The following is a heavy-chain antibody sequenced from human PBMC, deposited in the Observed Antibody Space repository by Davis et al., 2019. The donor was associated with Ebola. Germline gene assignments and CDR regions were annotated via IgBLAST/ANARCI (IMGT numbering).Heavy chain of an antibody. CDR3: ARGRNIVVVTAILNY. CDR1: GGSISSSSYY. D-gene: IGHD2-21*02. V-gene: IGHV4-39*01. J-gene: IGHJ4*02. CDR2: IYYSGST. Sequence: MPSETLSLTCTVSGGSISSSSYYWGWIRQPPGKGLEWIGSIYYSGSTYYNPSLKSRVTISVDTSKNQFSLKLSSVTAADTAVYYCARGRNIVVVTAILNYWGQGTLVTVSS.